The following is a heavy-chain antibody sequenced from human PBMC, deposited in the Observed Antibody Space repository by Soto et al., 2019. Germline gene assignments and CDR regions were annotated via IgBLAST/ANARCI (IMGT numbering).Heavy chain of an antibody. CDR2: IKQDGSEK. Sequence: EVQLLESGGGLVQPGGSLRLSCAASGFTFSSYWMSWVRQAPGKGLEWVANIKQDGSEKYYVDSVKGRFTISRDNAKNSLYLQMNSLRAEDTAVYYCARVPFRAPTPNRVATHDNWFDPWGQGTLVTVSS. CDR1: GFTFSSYW. D-gene: IGHD5-12*01. V-gene: IGHV3-7*03. CDR3: ARVPFRAPTPNRVATHDNWFDP. J-gene: IGHJ5*02.